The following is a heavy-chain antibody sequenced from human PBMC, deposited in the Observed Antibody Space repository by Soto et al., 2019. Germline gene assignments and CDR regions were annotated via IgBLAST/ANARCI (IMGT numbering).Heavy chain of an antibody. CDR3: ATVAWDCTGGSWYRSYFDS. CDR2: INAGNGNT. D-gene: IGHD2-15*01. CDR1: GYTFTSYD. J-gene: IGHJ4*02. V-gene: IGHV1-3*01. Sequence: QVQLVQSGAEVKKPGASVKVSCKASGYTFTSYDMHWVRQAPGQGLEWMGWINAGNGNTKYSQKFQGRVTMTRDTAASTTDMDISSVSSEDTTVYSCATVAWDCTGGSWYRSYFDSWGQGTLVTVSS.